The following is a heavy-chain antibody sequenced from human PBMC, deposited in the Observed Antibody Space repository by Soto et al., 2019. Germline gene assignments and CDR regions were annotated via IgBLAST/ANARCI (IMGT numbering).Heavy chain of an antibody. Sequence: GGSLRLSCAASGFTFSSYAMSWVRQAPGKGLEWVSAISGSGGSTYYADSVKGRFTISRDNSKNTLYLQMNSLRAEDTAVYYCAKALYYYDSSGYPGGNAFDIWGQGTMVTVSS. D-gene: IGHD3-22*01. J-gene: IGHJ3*02. CDR3: AKALYYYDSSGYPGGNAFDI. CDR2: ISGSGGST. CDR1: GFTFSSYA. V-gene: IGHV3-23*01.